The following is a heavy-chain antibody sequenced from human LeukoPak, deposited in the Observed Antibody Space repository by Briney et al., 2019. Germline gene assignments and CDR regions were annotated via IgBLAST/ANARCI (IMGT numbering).Heavy chain of an antibody. CDR2: ISGTGGST. Sequence: QAGGSLRLSCAASGFTFSSYAMSWVRQAPGKGLEWVSAISGTGGSTYYADSVKGRFTISRDNSKNTLYLQMNSLRAEDSTVYYCAKDDILTGYQTLDYWGQGTLVTVSS. CDR3: AKDDILTGYQTLDY. J-gene: IGHJ4*02. D-gene: IGHD3-9*01. V-gene: IGHV3-23*01. CDR1: GFTFSSYA.